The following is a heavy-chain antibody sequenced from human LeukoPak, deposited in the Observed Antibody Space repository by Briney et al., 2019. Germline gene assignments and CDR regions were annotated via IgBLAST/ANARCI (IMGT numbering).Heavy chain of an antibody. Sequence: PGGSLRLSCAASGFTFSDYYMSWIRQAPGKGLEWVAFIRYDGSNKYYADSVKGRFTISRDNSKNTLYLQMNSLRAEDTAVYYCAKGIAAPYWGQGTLVTVSS. CDR2: IRYDGSNK. V-gene: IGHV3-30*02. CDR3: AKGIAAPY. J-gene: IGHJ4*02. D-gene: IGHD6-6*01. CDR1: GFTFSDYY.